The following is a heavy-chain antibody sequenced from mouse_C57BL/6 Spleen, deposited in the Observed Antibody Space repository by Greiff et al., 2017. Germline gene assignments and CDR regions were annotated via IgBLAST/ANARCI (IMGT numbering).Heavy chain of an antibody. J-gene: IGHJ2*01. CDR2: IDPENGDT. Sequence: EVQLQQSGAELVRPGASVKLSCTASGFNIKDDYMHWVKQRPEQGLEWIGWIDPENGDTEYASKFQGKATITADTSSNTAYLQLNSLTSEDTAVSCCNRSYGNYFYFDYWGQGTTLTVSS. CDR1: GFNIKDDY. CDR3: NRSYGNYFYFDY. V-gene: IGHV14-4*01. D-gene: IGHD2-1*01.